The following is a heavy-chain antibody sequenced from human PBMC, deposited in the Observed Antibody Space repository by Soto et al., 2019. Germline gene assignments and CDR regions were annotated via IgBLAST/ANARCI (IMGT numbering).Heavy chain of an antibody. J-gene: IGHJ5*02. Sequence: GASVKVSCKASGYTFTGYYMHWVRQAPGQGLEWMGWINPNSGGTNCAQKFQGRVTMTRDTSISTAYMELSRLRSDDTAVYYCARDGVPAAIGGNWFDPWGQGTLVTVSS. CDR2: INPNSGGT. D-gene: IGHD2-2*02. CDR1: GYTFTGYY. V-gene: IGHV1-2*02. CDR3: ARDGVPAAIGGNWFDP.